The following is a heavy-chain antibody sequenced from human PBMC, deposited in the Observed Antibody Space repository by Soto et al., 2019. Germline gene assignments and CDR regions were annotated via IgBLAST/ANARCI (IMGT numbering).Heavy chain of an antibody. J-gene: IGHJ3*02. CDR3: ARAQQCGGDCYSGAFDI. Sequence: TSETLSLTCTVSGGSISSYYWSWIRQPPGKGLEWIGYIYYSGSTNYNPSLKSRVTISVDTSKNQFSLKLSSVTAADTAVYYCARAQQCGGDCYSGAFDIWGQGTMVT. D-gene: IGHD2-21*02. V-gene: IGHV4-59*01. CDR2: IYYSGST. CDR1: GGSISSYY.